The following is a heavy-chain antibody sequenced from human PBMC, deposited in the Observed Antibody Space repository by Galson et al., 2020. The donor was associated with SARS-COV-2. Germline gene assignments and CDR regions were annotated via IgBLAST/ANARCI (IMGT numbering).Heavy chain of an antibody. CDR2: IGVNNGKT. D-gene: IGHD3-3*01. CDR3: AKLEWKVSSGISFNPQYFYYMDV. Sequence: ASVKVSCKTSGYNFNGYGISWVRQAPGQGLEWMGWIGVNNGKTNYAQKLQGRVTMTTDTSTSMVYMELRSLRYEDTAVYYCAKLEWKVSSGISFNPQYFYYMDVWGKGTTVTVSS. J-gene: IGHJ6*03. V-gene: IGHV1-18*04. CDR1: GYNFNGYG.